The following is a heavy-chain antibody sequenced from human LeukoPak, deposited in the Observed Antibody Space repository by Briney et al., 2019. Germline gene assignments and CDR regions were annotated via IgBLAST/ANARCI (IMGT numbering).Heavy chain of an antibody. CDR3: ARDSLQGLRRFDY. CDR1: GGSISSSSYY. J-gene: IGHJ4*02. V-gene: IGHV4-39*07. Sequence: SETLSLTCTVPGGSISSSSYYWGWIRQPPGKGLEWIGSIYYSGSTYYNPSLKSRVTISVDTSKNQFSLKLSSVTAADTAVYYCARDSLQGLRRFDYWGQGTLVTVSS. D-gene: IGHD5-12*01. CDR2: IYYSGST.